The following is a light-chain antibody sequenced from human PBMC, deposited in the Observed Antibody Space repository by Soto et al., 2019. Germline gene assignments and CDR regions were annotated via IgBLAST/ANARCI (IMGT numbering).Light chain of an antibody. CDR3: QQYSESPGA. V-gene: IGKV3D-15*01. Sequence: EIVMTQSPPTLSVSQGERATLSCRASQSVGSKLAWYQQRPGQAPRLLIYDASNRATGIPARFSGSGSGTEFSLTISSLQSDDFAVYSCQQYSESPGAFGEGTKVDIK. CDR1: QSVGSK. J-gene: IGKJ4*01. CDR2: DAS.